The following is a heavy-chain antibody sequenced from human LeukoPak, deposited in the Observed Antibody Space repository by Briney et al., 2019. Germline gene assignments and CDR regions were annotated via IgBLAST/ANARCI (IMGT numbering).Heavy chain of an antibody. D-gene: IGHD3-22*01. J-gene: IGHJ4*02. V-gene: IGHV3-30-3*01. CDR3: ARGRYYYDSSGYYRGYYFDY. CDR2: ISYDGSNK. Sequence: GESLRLSCAASGFTFSSYAMHWVRQAPGKGLEWVAVISYDGSNKYYADSVKGRFTISRDNSKNTLYLQMNSLRAEDTAVYYCARGRYYYDSSGYYRGYYFDYWGQGTLVTVSS. CDR1: GFTFSSYA.